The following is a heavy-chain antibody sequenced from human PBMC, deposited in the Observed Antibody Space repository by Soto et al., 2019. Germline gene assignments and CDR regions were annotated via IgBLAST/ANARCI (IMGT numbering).Heavy chain of an antibody. Sequence: GASVKVSCKPSGYTLNTYYLHWVRQAPGQGLGWMGIIHPSGGGSTYAQKFLGRVTMTRDTSTSTVFMELSSLRSADTAVYYCARGGHIAVVTASFDYWGQGTQVTVSS. CDR2: IHPSGGGS. V-gene: IGHV1-46*02. CDR1: GYTLNTYY. J-gene: IGHJ4*02. CDR3: ARGGHIAVVTASFDY. D-gene: IGHD2-21*02.